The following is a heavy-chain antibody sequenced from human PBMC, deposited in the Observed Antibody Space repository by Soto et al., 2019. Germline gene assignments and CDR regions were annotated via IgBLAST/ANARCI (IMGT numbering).Heavy chain of an antibody. CDR1: SVSIRNLNC. V-gene: IGHV4-4*02. CDR2: IYHSGST. Sequence: SETLSLSCAVSSVSIRNLNCWSCVSQPPGKGLEWIGEIYHSGSTNYNPSLKSRVTISVDKSKNQFSLKLSSVTAADTAVYYCASSLYDYFWGSYRAFDYWGQGTLVTVS. J-gene: IGHJ4*02. CDR3: ASSLYDYFWGSYRAFDY. D-gene: IGHD3-16*02.